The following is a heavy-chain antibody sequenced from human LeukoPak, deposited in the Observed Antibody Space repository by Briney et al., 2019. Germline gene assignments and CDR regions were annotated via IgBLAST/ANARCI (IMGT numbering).Heavy chain of an antibody. CDR2: ISCYNGDT. CDR3: ARDPSNSAGYHAHFDS. D-gene: IGHD5-12*01. V-gene: IGHV1-18*04. CDR1: GYTFTHHG. Sequence: GASVKVSCKASGYTFTHHGISWVRQAPGQGLGWMGWISCYNGDTMYAQNVQGRATMTTDTSTTTAYIELRSLSSDDTAMYYCARDPSNSAGYHAHFDSWGQGTLVTVSS. J-gene: IGHJ4*02.